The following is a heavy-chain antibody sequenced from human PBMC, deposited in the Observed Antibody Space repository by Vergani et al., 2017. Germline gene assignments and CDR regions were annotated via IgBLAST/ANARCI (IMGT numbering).Heavy chain of an antibody. CDR2: IIPILGIA. CDR3: ASGEYYDFWSGPGNG. V-gene: IGHV1-69*02. Sequence: QVQLVQSGAEVKKPGSSVKVSCKASGGTFSSYTISWVRQAPGQGLEWMGRIIPILGIANYAQKFQGRVTITADKSTSTAYIELSSLRSEDTAVYYCASGEYYDFWSGPGNGWGQGTLVTVSS. J-gene: IGHJ4*02. D-gene: IGHD3-3*01. CDR1: GGTFSSYT.